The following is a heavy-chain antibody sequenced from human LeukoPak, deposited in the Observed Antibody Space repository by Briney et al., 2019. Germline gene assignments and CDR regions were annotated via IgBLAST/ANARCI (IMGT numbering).Heavy chain of an antibody. CDR1: GYTFTSYG. J-gene: IGHJ4*02. Sequence: ASVKVSCKASGYTFTSYGISWVRQAPGQGLEWMGWISAYNGNTNYAQKLQGRVTMTTDTSTSTAYMELRSLRSDDTAVYYCARVDDSTGYYYITSPDSDYWGQGTLVTVSS. CDR2: ISAYNGNT. D-gene: IGHD3-22*01. V-gene: IGHV1-18*01. CDR3: ARVDDSTGYYYITSPDSDY.